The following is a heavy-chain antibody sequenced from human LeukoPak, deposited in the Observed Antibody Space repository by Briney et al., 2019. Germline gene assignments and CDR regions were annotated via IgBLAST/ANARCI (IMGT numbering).Heavy chain of an antibody. CDR2: IIPMFGIA. J-gene: IGHJ4*02. V-gene: IGHV1-69*10. Sequence: SVKVSCKASGGTFSRYAISWVRQAPGQGLEWMGGIIPMFGIANYAQRFQGRVTITADKSTSTAYMELSSLRSEDTAVYYCARDRPYTGGWRGFDYWGQGTLVTVSS. CDR1: GGTFSRYA. CDR3: ARDRPYTGGWRGFDY. D-gene: IGHD6-19*01.